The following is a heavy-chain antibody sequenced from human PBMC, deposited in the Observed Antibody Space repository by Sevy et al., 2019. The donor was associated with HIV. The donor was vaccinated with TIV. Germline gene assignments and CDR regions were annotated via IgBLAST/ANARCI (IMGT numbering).Heavy chain of an antibody. Sequence: SETLSLTCTVSGGSISSGGYYWSWIRQHPGKGLEWIGYIYYSGSTYYNPSLKSRVTISVDTSKKQFSLKLSSVTAADTAVYYCARGAPREYSSSSGYYFDYWGQGTLVTVSS. CDR1: GGSISSGGYY. V-gene: IGHV4-31*03. CDR3: ARGAPREYSSSSGYYFDY. D-gene: IGHD6-6*01. J-gene: IGHJ4*02. CDR2: IYYSGST.